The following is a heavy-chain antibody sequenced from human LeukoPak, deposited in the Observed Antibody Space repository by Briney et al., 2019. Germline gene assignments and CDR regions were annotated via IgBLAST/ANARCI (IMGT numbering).Heavy chain of an antibody. D-gene: IGHD3-22*01. CDR2: ISGSGGIT. V-gene: IGHV3-23*01. J-gene: IGHJ4*02. CDR3: AKRFYYENSGQGFDY. Sequence: GGSLRLSCAASGFTFSSFGINWVRQAPGKGLEWVSIISGSGGITHYADSVKGRFTISRDNPKNTVYLQMSSLRVEDTAVYYCAKRFYYENSGQGFDYWGQGTLVTVSS. CDR1: GFTFSSFG.